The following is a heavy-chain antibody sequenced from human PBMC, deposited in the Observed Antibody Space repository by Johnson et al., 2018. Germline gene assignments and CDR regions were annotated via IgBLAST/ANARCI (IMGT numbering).Heavy chain of an antibody. Sequence: VQLVQSGGGLVKPGGSLRLSCAASGFTFSSFSMNWVRQAPGKGLEWVSSISSSSSYIYYADSVKGRFTISRDNAKNSLYLQMNSLRAEDTAVYYCARTVAQQYYYYSYYMDVWGKGTTVTVSS. D-gene: IGHD4-11*01. V-gene: IGHV3-21*01. CDR2: ISSSSSYI. J-gene: IGHJ6*03. CDR1: GFTFSSFS. CDR3: ARTVAQQYYYYSYYMDV.